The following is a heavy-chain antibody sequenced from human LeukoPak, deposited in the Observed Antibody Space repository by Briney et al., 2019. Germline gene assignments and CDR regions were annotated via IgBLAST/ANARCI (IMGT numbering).Heavy chain of an antibody. D-gene: IGHD3-22*01. CDR3: ARGRGLLRDFDY. CDR2: INHSGST. V-gene: IGHV4-34*01. CDR1: GGSISSYY. Sequence: SETLSLTCTVSGGSISSYYWSWIRKPPPKGLGLMGVINHSGSTNYTPSLNSRVSISVDTSKNQFSLKLSSVTAADTAVYYCARGRGLLRDFDYWGQGTLVTVSS. J-gene: IGHJ4*02.